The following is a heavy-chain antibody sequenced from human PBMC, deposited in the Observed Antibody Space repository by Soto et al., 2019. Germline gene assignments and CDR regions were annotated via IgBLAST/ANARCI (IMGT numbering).Heavy chain of an antibody. CDR1: GVSVNSGSFY. CDR2: GSYSGTT. Sequence: SETLSLTCTVSGVSVNSGSFYWAWIRQPPGKGLEWIGFGSYSGTTNYKPSLKSRVTISVDTSRSQISLKVTSLTAADTAVYYCARGATVTQYDYWGQGTLVTVSS. V-gene: IGHV4-61*01. D-gene: IGHD4-17*01. J-gene: IGHJ4*02. CDR3: ARGATVTQYDY.